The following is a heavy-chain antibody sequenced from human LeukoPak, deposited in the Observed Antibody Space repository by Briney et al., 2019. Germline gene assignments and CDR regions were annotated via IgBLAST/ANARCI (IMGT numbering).Heavy chain of an antibody. Sequence: SETLSLTCAVYRTSFSAYYWSWIRQPPGKGLEWIGEIHHSGITNYNPSLKSRVTISIDTSKNQFSLNLSSVTAADAAVYYCASLWFGDLTIDSWGQGTLVTVSS. V-gene: IGHV4-34*01. CDR1: RTSFSAYY. CDR3: ASLWFGDLTIDS. CDR2: IHHSGIT. J-gene: IGHJ4*02. D-gene: IGHD3-10*01.